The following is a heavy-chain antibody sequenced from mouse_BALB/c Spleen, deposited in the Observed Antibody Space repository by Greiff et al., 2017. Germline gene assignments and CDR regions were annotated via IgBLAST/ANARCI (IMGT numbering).Heavy chain of an antibody. Sequence: QVQLQQSGAELMKPGASVKISCKATGYTFSSYWIEWVKQRPGHGLEWIGEILPGSGSTNYNEKFKGKATFTADTSSNTAYMQLSSLTSEDSAVYYCAREMVLRQEGFAYWGQGTLVTVSA. V-gene: IGHV1-9*01. J-gene: IGHJ3*01. CDR2: ILPGSGST. CDR3: AREMVLRQEGFAY. CDR1: GYTFSSYW. D-gene: IGHD1-2*01.